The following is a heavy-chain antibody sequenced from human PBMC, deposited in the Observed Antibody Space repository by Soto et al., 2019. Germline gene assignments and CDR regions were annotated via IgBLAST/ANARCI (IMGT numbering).Heavy chain of an antibody. CDR2: IYYSGST. V-gene: IGHV4-61*05. J-gene: IGHJ3*02. CDR1: GGSISSSSYY. Sequence: PSETLSLTCTVSGGSISSSSYYWGWIRQPPGKGLEWIGYIYYSGSTNHNPSLKSRVTISVDTSKNQFSLKLSSVTAADTAVYYCARGGPRYCSSTSCMPYDAFDIWGQGTMVTVS. CDR3: ARGGPRYCSSTSCMPYDAFDI. D-gene: IGHD2-2*01.